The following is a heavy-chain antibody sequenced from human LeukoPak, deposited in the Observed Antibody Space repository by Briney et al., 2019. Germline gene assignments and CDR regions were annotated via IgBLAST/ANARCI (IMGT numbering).Heavy chain of an antibody. Sequence: GGSLRLSCAASGFTVSSNYMNWVRQAPGKGLEWVSYISSSGSTIYYADSVKGRFTISRDNAKNSLYLQMNSLRAEDTAVYYCARIPLPGWFDPWGQGTLVTVSS. J-gene: IGHJ5*02. V-gene: IGHV3-48*03. CDR3: ARIPLPGWFDP. D-gene: IGHD2-2*02. CDR1: GFTVSSNY. CDR2: ISSSGSTI.